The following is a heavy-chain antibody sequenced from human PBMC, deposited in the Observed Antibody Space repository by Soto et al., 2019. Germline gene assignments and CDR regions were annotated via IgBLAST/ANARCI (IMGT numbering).Heavy chain of an antibody. V-gene: IGHV3-23*01. CDR3: AKDALGYCSGGSCDNYYYYYMDV. D-gene: IGHD2-15*01. CDR1: GFTFSSYA. CDR2: ISGSGGST. Sequence: EVQLLESGGGLVQPGGSLRLSCAASGFTFSSYAMSWVHQAPGKGLEWVSAISGSGGSTYYADSVKGRFTISRDNSKNTLYLQMNSLRAEDTAVYYCAKDALGYCSGGSCDNYYYYYMDVWGKGTTVTVSS. J-gene: IGHJ6*03.